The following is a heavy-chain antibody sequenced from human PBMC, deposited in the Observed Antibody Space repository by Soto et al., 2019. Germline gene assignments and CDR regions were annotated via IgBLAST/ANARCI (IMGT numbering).Heavy chain of an antibody. J-gene: IGHJ5*02. CDR3: ARHPSDFWFDP. CDR1: GGSISSSSYF. D-gene: IGHD2-21*02. V-gene: IGHV4-39*01. Sequence: PSETLSLTCSVSGGSISSSSYFWGWIRQPPGKGLEWIGSIYYSGSTYYNPSLKSRVTVSVDTSRNQFSLKLSSVTAADTAVYYCARHPSDFWFDPWGKGTLVTVS. CDR2: IYYSGST.